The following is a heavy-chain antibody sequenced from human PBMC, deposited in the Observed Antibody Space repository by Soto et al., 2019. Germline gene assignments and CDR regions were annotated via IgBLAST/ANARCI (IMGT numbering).Heavy chain of an antibody. Sequence: GGSLRLSCAASGFTFDDYAMHWVRQAPGKGLEWVSGISWNSGSIGYADSVKGRITISRDNAKNSLYLQMNSLRAEDTALYYCAKDSGPYYDSSGYYQDYWGQGTLVTVSS. J-gene: IGHJ4*02. CDR2: ISWNSGSI. V-gene: IGHV3-9*01. CDR1: GFTFDDYA. D-gene: IGHD3-22*01. CDR3: AKDSGPYYDSSGYYQDY.